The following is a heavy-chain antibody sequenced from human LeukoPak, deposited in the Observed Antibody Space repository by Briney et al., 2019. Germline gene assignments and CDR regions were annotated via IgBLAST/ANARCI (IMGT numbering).Heavy chain of an antibody. J-gene: IGHJ1*01. Sequence: GGSLRLSCVASGFTFKNYGIHGGRHAPGRGLEWVTVIWSDTRTTYFADSVKGRFTFSTDNTQNTLYLQIKSLRAEATDVYYCAMGATGEYFEFWGQGTLVTVSS. CDR3: AMGATGEYFEF. CDR2: IWSDTRTT. CDR1: GFTFKNYG. D-gene: IGHD1-26*01. V-gene: IGHV3-33*01.